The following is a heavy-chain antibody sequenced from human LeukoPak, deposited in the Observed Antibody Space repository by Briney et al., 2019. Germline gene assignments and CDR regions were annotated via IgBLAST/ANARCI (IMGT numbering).Heavy chain of an antibody. CDR3: ARDPEYYYESSGVRYYYYYMDV. CDR1: GFTFSNYW. D-gene: IGHD3-22*01. CDR2: IKQDGINK. Sequence: GGSLRLSCAASGFTFSNYWMSWVRQAPGKGLEWVANIKQDGINKYYVDSVKGRFTISRDAARNSLYLQMNSLRAEDTAVYYCARDPEYYYESSGVRYYYYYMDVWGKGTTVTVSS. V-gene: IGHV3-7*01. J-gene: IGHJ6*03.